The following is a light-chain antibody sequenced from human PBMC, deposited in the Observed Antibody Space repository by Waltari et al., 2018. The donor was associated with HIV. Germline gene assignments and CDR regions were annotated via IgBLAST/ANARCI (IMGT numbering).Light chain of an antibody. CDR2: DAS. J-gene: IGKJ4*01. CDR3: QQRSDWPPLT. CDR1: QSVDNY. V-gene: IGKV3-11*01. Sequence: EIVLTQSPATLSLSPGERATLSCRTIQSVDNYLAWYQQKPGQAPRLLIYDASTRATGVPARFSGSGSGTDFTLTISSLEPEDSAVYYCQQRSDWPPLTFGGGSKVEIK.